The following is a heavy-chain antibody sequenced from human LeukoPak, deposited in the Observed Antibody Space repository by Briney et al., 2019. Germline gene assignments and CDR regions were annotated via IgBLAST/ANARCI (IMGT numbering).Heavy chain of an antibody. CDR1: GFTFSSYA. Sequence: GGSLRLSCAASGFTFSSYAMSWVRRAPGKGLEWVSAISGSGGSTYYADSVKGRFTISRDNSKNTLYLQMNSLRAEDTAVYYCAKEQLLWFGELWEDWFDPWGQGTLVTVSS. V-gene: IGHV3-23*01. CDR3: AKEQLLWFGELWEDWFDP. CDR2: ISGSGGST. D-gene: IGHD3-10*01. J-gene: IGHJ5*02.